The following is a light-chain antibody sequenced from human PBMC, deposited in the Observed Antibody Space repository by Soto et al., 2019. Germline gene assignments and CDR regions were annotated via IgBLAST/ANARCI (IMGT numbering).Light chain of an antibody. CDR3: CSYPGSTTSWV. CDR1: SSDVGSYNL. J-gene: IGLJ3*02. CDR2: EVS. Sequence: QSALTQRASVSGSPGQSITISCTGTSSDVGSYNLVSWYQQHPGKAPKLMIYEVSKRPSGVSNRFSGSKSDNTASLTISGLQAEDEADYYCCSYPGSTTSWVFGGGTQLTVL. V-gene: IGLV2-23*02.